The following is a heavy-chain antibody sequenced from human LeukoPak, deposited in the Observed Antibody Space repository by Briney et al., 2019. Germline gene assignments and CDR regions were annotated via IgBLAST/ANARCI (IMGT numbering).Heavy chain of an antibody. J-gene: IGHJ5*02. CDR2: INHRRIA. CDR3: ARGGPLVAVSATGDWFDP. CDR1: GGSFSDYY. Sequence: PSETLSLTCAVYGGSFSDYYWTWLRQPPGKGPEWIGEINHRRIANYNPSLKSRVTISIDTSENQVSLKLISVTAADTAVYYCARGGPLVAVSATGDWFDPWGQGTLVTVSS. D-gene: IGHD2-15*01. V-gene: IGHV4-34*01.